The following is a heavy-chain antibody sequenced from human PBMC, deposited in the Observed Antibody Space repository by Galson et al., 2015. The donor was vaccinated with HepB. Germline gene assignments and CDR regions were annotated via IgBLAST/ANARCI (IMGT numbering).Heavy chain of an antibody. CDR2: ISYDGINK. CDR3: AREVVGGVTPDD. CDR1: GFTFSRYA. D-gene: IGHD2-21*02. V-gene: IGHV3-30-3*01. Sequence: SLRLSCAASGFTFSRYAMHWVRHAPGNGLEWLALISYDGINKYYADSMKGRFTISRDNSKSTLYLQMNSLRDEDTAVYYCAREVVGGVTPDDCGQGTVVTVSS. J-gene: IGHJ4*02.